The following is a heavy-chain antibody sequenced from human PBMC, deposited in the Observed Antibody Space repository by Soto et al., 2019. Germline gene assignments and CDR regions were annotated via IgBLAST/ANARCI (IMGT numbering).Heavy chain of an antibody. V-gene: IGHV3-33*01. CDR1: GFTFSTYG. D-gene: IGHD3-10*01. Sequence: QVHLVASGGGVVQPGRSLRLSCVASGFTFSTYGMHWVRQAPGKGLEWVAVIWYDGSKTYHAESVKGRFTISRDNSKNTVYLHMNSLRAEDTAVYYCARDIWFEKSKCLDYWGQGTLVTVSS. CDR2: IWYDGSKT. J-gene: IGHJ4*02. CDR3: ARDIWFEKSKCLDY.